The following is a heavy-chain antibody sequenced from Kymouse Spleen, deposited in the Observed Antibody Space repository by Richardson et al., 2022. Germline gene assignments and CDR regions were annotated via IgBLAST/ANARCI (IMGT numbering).Heavy chain of an antibody. Sequence: QVQLVESGGGVVQPGRSLRLSCAASGFTFSSYGMHWVRQAPGKGLEWVAVISYDGSNKYYADSVKGRFTISRDNSKNTLYLQMNSLRAEDTAVYYCAKGYRIFGVVVDYWGQGTLVTVSS. J-gene: IGHJ4*02. V-gene: IGHV3-30*18. CDR1: GFTFSSYG. D-gene: IGHD3-3*01. CDR3: AKGYRIFGVVVDY. CDR2: ISYDGSNK.